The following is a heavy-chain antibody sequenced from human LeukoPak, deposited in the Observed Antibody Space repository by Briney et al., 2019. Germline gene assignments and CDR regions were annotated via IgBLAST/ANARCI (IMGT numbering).Heavy chain of an antibody. D-gene: IGHD6-13*01. CDR1: GGFISSYY. J-gene: IGHJ4*02. V-gene: IGHV4-4*07. CDR3: AREHSSSWYYVIAPRVYYFDY. Sequence: SETLSLTCTVSGGFISSYYWSWIRQPAGKGLEWIERIYTSGSTNYNPSLKSRVTMSVDTSKNQFSLKLSSVTAADTAVYYCAREHSSSWYYVIAPRVYYFDYWGQGTLVTVSS. CDR2: IYTSGST.